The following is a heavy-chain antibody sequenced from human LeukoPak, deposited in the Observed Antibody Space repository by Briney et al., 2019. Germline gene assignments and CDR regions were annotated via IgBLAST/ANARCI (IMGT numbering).Heavy chain of an antibody. CDR3: AREEVKSFDN. CDR2: IKGDGSET. J-gene: IGHJ4*02. V-gene: IGHV3-7*03. Sequence: GGSLRLSCAASGFTFSSYAMSWVRQAPGKGLEWVANIKGDGSETSYVTSVRGRFTISRDNAKNSLYLQMNNLRVEDTAVYYCAREEVKSFDNWGQGTLVTVSS. CDR1: GFTFSSYA.